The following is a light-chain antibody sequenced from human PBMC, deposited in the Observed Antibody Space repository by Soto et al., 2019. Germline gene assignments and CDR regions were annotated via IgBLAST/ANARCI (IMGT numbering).Light chain of an antibody. CDR3: QQYERSPLT. V-gene: IGKV3-20*01. J-gene: IGKJ4*01. Sequence: EIVLTQSPDTLSLSPGERVTLSCRASQSVSRSFLAWYQQKPGQAPRLLIYRASIRATGIPDRFTGSGSGTDFTLTISRLEPEDCAVYYCQQYERSPLTFGGGAKVEIK. CDR1: QSVSRSF. CDR2: RAS.